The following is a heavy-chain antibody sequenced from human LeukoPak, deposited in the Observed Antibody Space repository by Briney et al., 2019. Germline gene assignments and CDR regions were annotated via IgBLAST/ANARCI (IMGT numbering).Heavy chain of an antibody. D-gene: IGHD1-1*01. V-gene: IGHV4-39*01. J-gene: IGHJ3*02. CDR2: IYYSGST. CDR1: GGSISSSSYY. CDR3: ANLPWNDGRDAFDI. Sequence: PSETLSLTCTVSGGSISSSSYYWGWIRQPPGKGLEWIGSIYYSGSTYYNPSLKSRVTISVDTSKNQFSLKLSSVTAADTAVYYCANLPWNDGRDAFDIWGQGTMVTVSS.